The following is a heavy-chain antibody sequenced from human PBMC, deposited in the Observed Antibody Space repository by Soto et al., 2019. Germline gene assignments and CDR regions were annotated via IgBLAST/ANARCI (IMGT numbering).Heavy chain of an antibody. CDR3: ERSEVGATAYYFDY. Sequence: QVQLVQSGAEVKKPVSSVKVSCKASGGTFSSYAISWVRQAPGQGLEWMGGIIPIFGTANYAQKFQDRVTITADESTSTAYMELSSLRAENMAVYYCERSEVGATAYYFDYWGQGILVVVS. V-gene: IGHV1-69*01. CDR2: IIPIFGTA. CDR1: GGTFSSYA. J-gene: IGHJ4*02. D-gene: IGHD1-26*01.